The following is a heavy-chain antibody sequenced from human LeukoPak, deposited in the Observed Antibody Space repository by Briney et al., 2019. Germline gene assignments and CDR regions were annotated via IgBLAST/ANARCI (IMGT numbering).Heavy chain of an antibody. CDR3: ARAGHCSSTSCYFGAFDI. J-gene: IGHJ3*02. CDR2: MYYSGST. Sequence: PSETLSLTCTVSGGSIGSSSYYWGWIRQPPGKGLEWIGSMYYSGSTYYSPSLKSRVTISVDTSKNQFSLKLSSVTAADTAVYYCARAGHCSSTSCYFGAFDIWGQGTMVTVSS. V-gene: IGHV4-39*07. D-gene: IGHD2-2*01. CDR1: GGSIGSSSYY.